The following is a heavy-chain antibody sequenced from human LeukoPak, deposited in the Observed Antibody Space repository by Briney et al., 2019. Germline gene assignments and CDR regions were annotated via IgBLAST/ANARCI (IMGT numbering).Heavy chain of an antibody. CDR2: ISGSGGST. J-gene: IGHJ4*02. CDR1: GFIFSSYA. CDR3: AKAEGITMIVVVILHFDY. D-gene: IGHD3-22*01. V-gene: IGHV3-23*01. Sequence: GGSLRLSCAASGFIFSSYAMSWVRQAPGKGLEWVSAISGSGGSTYYADSVKGRFTISRDNSKNTLYLQMNSLRAEDTAVYYCAKAEGITMIVVVILHFDYWGQGTLVTVSS.